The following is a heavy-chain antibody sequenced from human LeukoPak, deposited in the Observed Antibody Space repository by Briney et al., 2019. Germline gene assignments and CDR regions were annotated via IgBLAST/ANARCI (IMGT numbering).Heavy chain of an antibody. CDR1: GFTFSSFG. D-gene: IGHD1-26*01. CDR3: AKDTRGSFDAFDI. Sequence: GGSLRLSCAASGFTFSSFGIHWVRQAPGKGLEWVAVISYDGSEEYYADSVKGRFTISRDNAKNSLYLQMNSLRAEDTALYYCAKDTRGSFDAFDIWGQGTMVTVSS. V-gene: IGHV3-30*18. CDR2: ISYDGSEE. J-gene: IGHJ3*02.